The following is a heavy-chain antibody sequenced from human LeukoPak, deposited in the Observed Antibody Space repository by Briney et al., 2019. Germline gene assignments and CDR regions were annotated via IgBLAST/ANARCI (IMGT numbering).Heavy chain of an antibody. CDR2: ISSNGGST. CDR1: GFTFSSYA. Sequence: PGGSLRLSCAASGFTFSSYAMHWVRQAPGKGLEYVSAISSNGGSTYYANSVKGRFTISRDNSKNTLYLQMGSLRAEDMAVYYCARERSHYYDSSGYYRYYFDYWGQGTLVTVSS. D-gene: IGHD3-22*01. V-gene: IGHV3-64*01. J-gene: IGHJ4*02. CDR3: ARERSHYYDSSGYYRYYFDY.